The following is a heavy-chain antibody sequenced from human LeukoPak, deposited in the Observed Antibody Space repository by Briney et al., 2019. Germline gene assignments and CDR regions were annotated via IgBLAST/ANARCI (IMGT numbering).Heavy chain of an antibody. CDR3: ARDYHDSVFQH. J-gene: IGHJ1*01. D-gene: IGHD3-22*01. CDR1: GESFSGYY. V-gene: IGHV4-34*01. Sequence: NPSETLSLTCAVYGESFSGYYWSWIRQPPGKGLEWIGEINHSGSTNYNPSLKSRVTISVDTSKNQFSLKLSSVTAADTAVYYCARDYHDSVFQHWGQGTLVTVSS. CDR2: INHSGST.